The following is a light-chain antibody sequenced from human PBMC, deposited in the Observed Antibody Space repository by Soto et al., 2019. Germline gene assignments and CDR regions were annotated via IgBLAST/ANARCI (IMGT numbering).Light chain of an antibody. CDR2: GAS. V-gene: IGKV3-20*01. Sequence: EIVLTQSPGTLSLSPGERATLSCRASQSVSSSYLAWYQQQPGQPPRLLIYGASSRATGIPDRFSGSGSGTDFTLTISRLEPEDFAVYYCQQYGSSPTTFGQGTKVEIK. CDR3: QQYGSSPTT. J-gene: IGKJ1*01. CDR1: QSVSSSY.